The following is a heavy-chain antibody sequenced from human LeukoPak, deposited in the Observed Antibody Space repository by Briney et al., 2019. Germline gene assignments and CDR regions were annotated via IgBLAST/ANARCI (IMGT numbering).Heavy chain of an antibody. V-gene: IGHV4-30-4*01. J-gene: IGHJ4*02. D-gene: IGHD3-10*01. CDR2: SGNT. Sequence: SETLSLTCTVSGASISSGAYHWSWIRRPPGKGLERIGYSGNTDYNPSLNSRVTISVDTSKNQLSLRLSSVTTADTAVYFCATYYAGRGGSGYWGQGTLVTVSS. CDR3: ATYYAGRGGSGY. CDR1: GASISSGAYH.